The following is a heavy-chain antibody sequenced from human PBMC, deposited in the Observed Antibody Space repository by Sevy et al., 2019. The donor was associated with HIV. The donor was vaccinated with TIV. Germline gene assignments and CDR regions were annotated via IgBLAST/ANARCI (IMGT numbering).Heavy chain of an antibody. CDR1: GFTFSSYG. J-gene: IGHJ4*02. CDR2: IWYDGSNK. V-gene: IGHV3-33*01. D-gene: IGHD6-13*01. Sequence: GGSLRLSCAASGFTFSSYGMHWVRQAPGKGLEWVAVIWYDGSNKYYADSVKGRFTISRDNSKNTLYLQMNSLRAEDTAVYYCARDPTKYSSSSIYWGQGTLVTVSS. CDR3: ARDPTKYSSSSIY.